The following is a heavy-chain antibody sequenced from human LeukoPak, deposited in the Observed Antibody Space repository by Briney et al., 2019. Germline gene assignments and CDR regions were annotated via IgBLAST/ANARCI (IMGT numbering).Heavy chain of an antibody. CDR2: ISSSSTTI. CDR3: ARDISSASRGMDV. J-gene: IGHJ6*03. Sequence: GESLRLSCAASGFTFSSYTMNWVRQAPGKGLEWVSDISSSSTTIYYADSVKGRFTISRDNAKNSLYLQMNSLRVEDTAVYYCARDISSASRGMDVWGKGTTVTVSS. D-gene: IGHD6-6*01. CDR1: GFTFSSYT. V-gene: IGHV3-48*01.